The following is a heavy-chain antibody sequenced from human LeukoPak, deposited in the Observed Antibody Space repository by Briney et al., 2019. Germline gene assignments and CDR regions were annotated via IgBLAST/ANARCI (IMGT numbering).Heavy chain of an antibody. CDR2: IYYSGST. V-gene: IGHV4-59*01. CDR3: ARAKAALDAFDI. J-gene: IGHJ3*02. CDR1: GGSISSYY. D-gene: IGHD2-15*01. Sequence: SETLSLTCTVSGGSISSYYWSWIRQPPGKGLEWIGYIYYSGSTNYNPSLKSRVTISVDTSKNRFSLKLSSVTAADTAVYYCARAKAALDAFDIWGQGTMVTVSS.